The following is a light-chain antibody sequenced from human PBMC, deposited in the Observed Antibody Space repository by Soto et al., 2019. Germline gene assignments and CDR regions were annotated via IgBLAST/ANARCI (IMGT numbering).Light chain of an antibody. CDR2: GAS. CDR1: PSISNN. CDR3: QQDHKCPWT. V-gene: IGKV3-15*01. Sequence: EIVMTQSPATLSVSPGERVTLSCRASPSISNNFAWHQQKPGQAPRLLIYGASTMATGIPASFSGSGSGTEFTLTISSPQPENFAVYYCQQDHKCPWTFGKGTNVDIK. J-gene: IGKJ1*01.